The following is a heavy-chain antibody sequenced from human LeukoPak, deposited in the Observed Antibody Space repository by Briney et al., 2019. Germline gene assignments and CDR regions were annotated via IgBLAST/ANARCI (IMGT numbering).Heavy chain of an antibody. V-gene: IGHV3-48*03. CDR2: ISDSGTTE. D-gene: IGHD3-22*01. J-gene: IGHJ4*02. CDR3: ARGYYYDSSGKFDY. CDR1: GFSLSSFQ. Sequence: PGGSLRLSCAASGFSLSSFQMNWVCQAPGKGLEWISYISDSGTTEYYADSVKGRFTISRDNAKNSLYLQMNSLTGEDTAVYYCARGYYYDSSGKFDYWGQGTLVTVSS.